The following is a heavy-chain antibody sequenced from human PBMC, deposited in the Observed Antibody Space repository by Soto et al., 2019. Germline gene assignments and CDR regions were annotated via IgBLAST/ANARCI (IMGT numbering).Heavy chain of an antibody. CDR3: VRRHVSATGIDWFDP. CDR1: GYTFTIYG. J-gene: IGHJ5*02. V-gene: IGHV1-3*01. D-gene: IGHD6-13*01. CDR2: INAANGDT. Sequence: GGSGKVSCKASGYTFTIYGIHWVRQAPGQRLEWMGWINAANGDTKYSPKFQGRVTITRDTSASTAYMELSSLRSEDTAVYYCVRRHVSATGIDWFDPWGQGTLVTVSS.